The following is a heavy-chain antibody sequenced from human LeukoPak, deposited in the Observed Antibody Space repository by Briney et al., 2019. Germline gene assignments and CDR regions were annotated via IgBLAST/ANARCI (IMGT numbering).Heavy chain of an antibody. Sequence: SETLSLTCTVSGGSISSYYWSWIRQPPGKGLEWIGYIYYSGSTNYNPSLKSRVTISVDTSKSQFSLKLSSVTAADTAVYYCARQATMSLFDPWGQGTLVTVSS. CDR3: ARQATMSLFDP. V-gene: IGHV4-59*08. J-gene: IGHJ5*02. CDR1: GGSISSYY. CDR2: IYYSGST. D-gene: IGHD3-22*01.